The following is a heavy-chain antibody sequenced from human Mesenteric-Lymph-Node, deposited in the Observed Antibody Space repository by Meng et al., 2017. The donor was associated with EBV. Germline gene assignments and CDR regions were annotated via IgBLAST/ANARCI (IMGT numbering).Heavy chain of an antibody. D-gene: IGHD4-17*01. CDR2: IHQSGST. J-gene: IGHJ4*02. CDR3: AGTHYGDYGPSYLDY. CDR1: SGSISSSSS. Sequence: VQLQESGPGLVKPSGTLSLTCAASSGSISSSSSWSWVRQPPGKGLEWIGNIHQSGSTNYNPSLKSRVTISVDKSKSQISLNLRSLTAADTAVYYCAGTHYGDYGPSYLDYWGQGTLVTVSS. V-gene: IGHV4-4*02.